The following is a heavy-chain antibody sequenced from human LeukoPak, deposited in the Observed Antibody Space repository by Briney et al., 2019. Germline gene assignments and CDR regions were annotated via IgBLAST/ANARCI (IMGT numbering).Heavy chain of an antibody. CDR1: GLSFEHYF. D-gene: IGHD3-10*01. V-gene: IGHV4-59*01. CDR2: VYYTGTT. Sequence: PSETLSLTCTVSGLSFEHYFWSWIRQPPGKGLEWIGYVYYTGTTDYSPSLKSRLTISADTSKRQFSLKLTSVTAADTAVYYCATHRRSHGSEFWGQGALVTVSS. CDR3: ATHRRSHGSEF. J-gene: IGHJ4*02.